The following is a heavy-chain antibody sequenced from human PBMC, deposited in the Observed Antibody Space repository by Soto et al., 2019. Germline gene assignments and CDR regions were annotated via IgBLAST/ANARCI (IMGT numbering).Heavy chain of an antibody. CDR3: ARGLSDGGPIDY. CDR1: AGTFSSSA. CDR2: IIPILGTA. Sequence: SVEVSCTASAGTFSSSANSWVRQAPGQGLEWMGGIIPILGTANYAQKFQGRVTITADESTSTAYMELSSVRSEDTAVYYCARGLSDGGPIDYWGHGTLVTVSS. J-gene: IGHJ4*01. V-gene: IGHV1-69*13. D-gene: IGHD4-17*01.